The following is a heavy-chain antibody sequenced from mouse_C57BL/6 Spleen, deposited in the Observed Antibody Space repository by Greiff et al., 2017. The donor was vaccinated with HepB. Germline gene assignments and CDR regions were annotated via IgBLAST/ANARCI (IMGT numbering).Heavy chain of an antibody. CDR3: ARWGGKGSDYYAMDY. J-gene: IGHJ4*01. CDR1: GYAFTNYL. Sequence: VKLMESGAELVRPGTSVKVSCKASGYAFTNYLIEWVKQRPGQGLEWIGVINPGSGGTNYNEKFKGKATLTADKSSSTAYMRLSSLTSEDSAVYFCARWGGKGSDYYAMDYWGQGTSVTVSS. CDR2: INPGSGGT. V-gene: IGHV1-54*01. D-gene: IGHD2-1*01.